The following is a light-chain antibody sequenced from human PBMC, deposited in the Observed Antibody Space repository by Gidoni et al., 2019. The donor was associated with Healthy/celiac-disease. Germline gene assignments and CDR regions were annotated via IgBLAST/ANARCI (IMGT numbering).Light chain of an antibody. Sequence: SYELTQDPGVSVALGQTARITCQGDSFRNYYASWYQQKPGQAPVLVIYGKNNRPSGIPDRFSGSSSGNTASLTITGAQAEVDADYHCISRDSSGMHVVFGGGTNLTVL. V-gene: IGLV3-19*01. CDR2: GKN. CDR1: SFRNYY. CDR3: ISRDSSGMHVV. J-gene: IGLJ2*01.